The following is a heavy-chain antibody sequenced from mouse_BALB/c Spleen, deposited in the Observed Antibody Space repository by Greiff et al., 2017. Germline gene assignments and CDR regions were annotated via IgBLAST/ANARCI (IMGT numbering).Heavy chain of an antibody. CDR1: GFNIKDYY. Sequence: VQLQQSGAELVRPGALVKLSCKASGFNIKDYYMHWVKQRPEQGLEWIGWIDPENGNTIYDPKFQGKASITADTSSNTAYLQLSSLTSEDTAVYYCASYGNYLDYWGQGTSVTVSS. D-gene: IGHD2-1*01. CDR3: ASYGNYLDY. J-gene: IGHJ4*01. CDR2: IDPENGNT. V-gene: IGHV14-1*02.